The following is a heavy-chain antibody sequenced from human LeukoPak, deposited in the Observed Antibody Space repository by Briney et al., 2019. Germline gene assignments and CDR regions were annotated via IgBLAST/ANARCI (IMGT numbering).Heavy chain of an antibody. CDR2: IYSDGST. V-gene: IGHV3-53*01. J-gene: IGHJ1*01. D-gene: IGHD1-26*01. CDR3: QFQEPDY. Sequence: GGSLRLSCAASGFTVSSNYMNWVRQAPGKGLEGVSIIYSDGSTYYSDSGKGRFTISRDNSKKTVDLEMDTLRAQYTAVYYCQFQEPDYWGQGTLATVPS. CDR1: GFTVSSNY.